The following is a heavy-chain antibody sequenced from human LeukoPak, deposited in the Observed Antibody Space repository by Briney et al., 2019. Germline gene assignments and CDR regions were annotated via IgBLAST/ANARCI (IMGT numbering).Heavy chain of an antibody. CDR2: ISNSGGST. D-gene: IGHD5/OR15-5a*01. CDR3: ARESTGGYYFDY. Sequence: PGGTLRLSCAASGFSFSNYGMSWVRQAPGKGLEWVSSISNSGGSTYYADSVKGRFTISRDNSKNTLYLQMNSLRAEDTAVYYCARESTGGYYFDYWGQGTLVTVSS. CDR1: GFSFSNYG. V-gene: IGHV3-23*01. J-gene: IGHJ4*02.